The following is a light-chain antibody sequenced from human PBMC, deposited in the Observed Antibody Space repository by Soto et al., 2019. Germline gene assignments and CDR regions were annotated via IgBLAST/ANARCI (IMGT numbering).Light chain of an antibody. CDR1: QSVTSTS. CDR3: QHYVTSSIT. CDR2: GAS. Sequence: EIVMTQSPATLSVSPGGRATLSCRASQSVTSTSLAWYQQKPGQAPRLLMYGASSRATGTPDRISGGGSGTDFTLTISRLEPEDFAVYYCQHYVTSSITFGQGTRLEI. J-gene: IGKJ5*01. V-gene: IGKV3-20*01.